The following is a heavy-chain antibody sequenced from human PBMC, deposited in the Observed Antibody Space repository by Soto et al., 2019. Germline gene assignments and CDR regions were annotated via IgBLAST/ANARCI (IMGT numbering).Heavy chain of an antibody. V-gene: IGHV4-59*01. CDR3: ATDDPTYDFCSGPMKI. CDR1: GGSISSYY. D-gene: IGHD3-3*01. J-gene: IGHJ4*02. CDR2: IYYSGST. Sequence: SETLSLTCTVSGGSISSYYWSWIRQPPGKGLEWIGYIYYSGSTNYNPSLKSRVTISVDTSKNQFSLKLSSVTAADTAVYYCATDDPTYDFCSGPMKIWGQGTLVTVSS.